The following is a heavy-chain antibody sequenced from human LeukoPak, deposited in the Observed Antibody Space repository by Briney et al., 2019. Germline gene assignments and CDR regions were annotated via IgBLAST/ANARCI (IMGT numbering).Heavy chain of an antibody. D-gene: IGHD1-7*01. J-gene: IGHJ6*03. CDR3: ARVELAPYYYYMDV. Sequence: GGSLRLSCAASGSSISSYEMNWVRQAPGKGLEWVSHISSSGSTIWYADSVKGRFTISRDNAKNSLYLQMNSLRAEDTAVYYCARVELAPYYYYMDVWGKGTTVTVSS. CDR2: ISSSGSTI. V-gene: IGHV3-48*03. CDR1: GSSISSYE.